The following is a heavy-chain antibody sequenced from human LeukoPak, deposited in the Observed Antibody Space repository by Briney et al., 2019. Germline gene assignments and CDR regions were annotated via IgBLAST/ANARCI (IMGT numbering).Heavy chain of an antibody. CDR2: IYYSGST. V-gene: IGHV4-59*08. J-gene: IGHJ5*02. Sequence: SETLSLTCTVSGGSISSYYWSWIRQPPGKGLEWIGYIYYSGSTNYNPSLKSRVTISVDTSKNQFSLKLSSVTAADTAVYYCANTYGSGSPYEAWGQGTLVTVSS. CDR1: GGSISSYY. CDR3: ANTYGSGSPYEA. D-gene: IGHD3-10*01.